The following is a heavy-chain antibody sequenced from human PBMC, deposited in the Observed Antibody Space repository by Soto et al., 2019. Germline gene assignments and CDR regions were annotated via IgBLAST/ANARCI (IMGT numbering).Heavy chain of an antibody. V-gene: IGHV3-23*01. CDR2: ITGSGGST. D-gene: IGHD4-17*01. Sequence: GGSLRLSCAASGFTFSSYAMNWVRQAPGKGLEWVAVITGSGGSTYYADPVKGRFTISRDTSKNTLFLQMNSLRAEDTAVYYCAKDRYGDYGGIDYWGQGTMVTVSS. CDR3: AKDRYGDYGGIDY. J-gene: IGHJ4*02. CDR1: GFTFSSYA.